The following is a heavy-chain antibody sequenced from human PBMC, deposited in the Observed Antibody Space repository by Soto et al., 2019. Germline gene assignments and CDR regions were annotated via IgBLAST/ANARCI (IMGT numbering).Heavy chain of an antibody. V-gene: IGHV4-34*01. J-gene: IGHJ5*02. CDR1: GGSFSGYY. CDR3: ARGWVAATRRHNWSDP. CDR2: INHSGST. D-gene: IGHD2-15*01. Sequence: PSETLSLTCAVYGGSFSGYYWSWIRQPPGKGLEWIGEINHSGSTNYNPSLKSRVTISVDTSKNQFSLKLSSVTAADTAVYYCARGWVAATRRHNWSDPRGQGTLLTLSS.